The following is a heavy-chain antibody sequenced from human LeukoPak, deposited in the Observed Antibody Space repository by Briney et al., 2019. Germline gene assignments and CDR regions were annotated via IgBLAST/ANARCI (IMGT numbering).Heavy chain of an antibody. CDR1: GYTFTSYA. V-gene: IGHV1-3*01. D-gene: IGHD3-10*01. CDR2: INAGNGNT. Sequence: ASVKVSCKASGYTFTSYAMHWVRQAPGHRLEWMGWINAGNGNTKYSQKFQGRVTITRDTSASTAYMELSSLRSEATAVCYCARLEFGSGPFYGMDVWGKGTTVTVSS. J-gene: IGHJ6*04. CDR3: ARLEFGSGPFYGMDV.